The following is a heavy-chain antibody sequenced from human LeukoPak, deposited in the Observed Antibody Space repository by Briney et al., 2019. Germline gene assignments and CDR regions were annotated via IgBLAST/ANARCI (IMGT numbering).Heavy chain of an antibody. CDR2: IKSKSNNYAT. D-gene: IGHD2-8*02. CDR3: SRQDCSAGPCSFVDL. CDR1: GFTLSGSI. J-gene: IGHJ4*02. Sequence: GGSLRLSCAASGFTLSGSIMQWVRQASGKGLEWVGRIKSKSNNYATAYAASVSGRFTISRDDSKNTAYLQMNALKTEDTAVYFCSRQDCSAGPCSFVDLRGQGTLVTVSS. V-gene: IGHV3-73*01.